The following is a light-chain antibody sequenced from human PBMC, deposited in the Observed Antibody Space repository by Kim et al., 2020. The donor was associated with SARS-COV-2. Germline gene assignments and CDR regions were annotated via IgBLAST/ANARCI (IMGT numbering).Light chain of an antibody. CDR2: RNN. J-gene: IGLJ1*01. Sequence: GQGVTIPCSGSHSNIGSNVVNWYQQLPGTAPKLLIYRNNERPSGVPDRFSGSKSGTSASLAINGLQSEDEADYYCAAWDDSLRTHVLGDGTKVTVL. CDR3: AAWDDSLRTHV. V-gene: IGLV1-44*01. CDR1: HSNIGSNV.